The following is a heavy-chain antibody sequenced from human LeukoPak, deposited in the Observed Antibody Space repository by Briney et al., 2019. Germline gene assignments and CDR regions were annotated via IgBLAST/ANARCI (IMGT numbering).Heavy chain of an antibody. V-gene: IGHV3-64D*09. J-gene: IGHJ4*02. CDR2: ISSPGDKT. D-gene: IGHD3-16*01. CDR3: VKDRYVDY. CDR1: GFTFSSYA. Sequence: GGSLRLSCSASGFTFSSYAMHWVRQAPGKGLKHVSSISSPGDKTYYANPVKGRFTISRDNSKNTLYLQMSSLRVEDTAVYYCVKDRYVDYWGQGTLVTVSS.